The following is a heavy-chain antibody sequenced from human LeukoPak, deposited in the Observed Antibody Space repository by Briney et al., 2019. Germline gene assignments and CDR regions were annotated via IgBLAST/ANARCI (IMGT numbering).Heavy chain of an antibody. CDR2: IYSGGST. CDR1: GFTVSSNY. D-gene: IGHD4-17*01. Sequence: GGSLRLSCAASGFTVSSNYMSWVRQAPGKGLEWVSVIYSGGSTYYADSVKGRFTISRHNSKNTLYLQMNSLRAKDTAVYYCARGSHYGRGWFDPWGQGTLVTVSS. J-gene: IGHJ5*02. V-gene: IGHV3-53*04. CDR3: ARGSHYGRGWFDP.